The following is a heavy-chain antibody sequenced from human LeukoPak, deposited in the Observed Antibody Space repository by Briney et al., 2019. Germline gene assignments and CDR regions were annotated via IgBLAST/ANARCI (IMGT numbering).Heavy chain of an antibody. CDR2: IYHSGST. CDR3: ARGIVVVPAAIIEFYFDY. V-gene: IGHV4-38-2*02. D-gene: IGHD2-2*02. J-gene: IGHJ4*02. CDR1: GYSISSGYY. Sequence: PSETLSLTCTVSGYSISSGYYWGWIRQPPGKGLEWIGSIYHSGSTNYNPSLKSRVTMSVDTSKNQFSLKLSSVTAADTAVYYCARGIVVVPAAIIEFYFDYWGQGTLVTVSS.